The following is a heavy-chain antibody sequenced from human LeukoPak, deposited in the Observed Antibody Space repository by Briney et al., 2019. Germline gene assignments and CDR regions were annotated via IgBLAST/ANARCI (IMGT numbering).Heavy chain of an antibody. V-gene: IGHV4-34*01. CDR1: GGSISSYY. J-gene: IGHJ4*02. Sequence: SETLSLTCTVSGGSISSYYWSWIRQPPGKGLEWIGEINHSGSTNYNPSLKSRVTISVDTSKNQFSLKLSSVTAADTAVYYCARHRAPNTFDYWGQGTLVTVSS. CDR3: ARHRAPNTFDY. CDR2: INHSGST.